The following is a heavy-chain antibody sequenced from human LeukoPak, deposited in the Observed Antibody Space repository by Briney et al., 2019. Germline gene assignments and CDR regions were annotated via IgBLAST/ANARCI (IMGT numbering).Heavy chain of an antibody. Sequence: PSETLSLTCAVYGGSFSGYYWSWIRQPPGKGLEWIGEINHSGSTNYNPSLKSRVTISVGTPKNQFSLKLSSVTAADTAVYYCAVRTPPFYYYYGMDVWGQGTTVTVSS. V-gene: IGHV4-34*01. CDR3: AVRTPPFYYYYGMDV. D-gene: IGHD4-17*01. J-gene: IGHJ6*02. CDR2: INHSGST. CDR1: GGSFSGYY.